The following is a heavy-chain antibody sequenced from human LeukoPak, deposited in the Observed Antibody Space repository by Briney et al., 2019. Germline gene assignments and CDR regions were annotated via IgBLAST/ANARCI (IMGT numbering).Heavy chain of an antibody. J-gene: IGHJ4*02. CDR3: ARDFTVRGVLGY. D-gene: IGHD3-10*01. CDR1: GYIFTGYY. CDR2: IKPNSGGT. V-gene: IGHV1-2*02. Sequence: GASVKVSCKASGYIFTGYYMHWVRQAPGQGLEWMGWIKPNSGGTNYAQKFQGRVTMTRDTSISTAYMELSRLKSDDTAVYYCARDFTVRGVLGYWGQGTLVTVSS.